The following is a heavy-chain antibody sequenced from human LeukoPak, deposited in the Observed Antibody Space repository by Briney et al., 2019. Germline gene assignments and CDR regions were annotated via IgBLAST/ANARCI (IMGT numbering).Heavy chain of an antibody. CDR3: ARGMGSSWYYFDY. D-gene: IGHD6-13*01. V-gene: IGHV3-53*01. CDR2: IYGGGTT. CDR1: GFTVSSHY. J-gene: IGHJ4*02. Sequence: GGSLRLSCAASGFTVSSHYMSWVRQAPGKGLEWVSLIYGGGTTYYEDSVKGRFTISRDNSKDTLYLQMNSLRAEDTAVYYCARGMGSSWYYFDYWGQGTLVTVSS.